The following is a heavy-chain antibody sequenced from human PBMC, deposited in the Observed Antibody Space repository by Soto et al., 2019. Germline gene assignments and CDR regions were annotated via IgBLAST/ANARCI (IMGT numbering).Heavy chain of an antibody. CDR2: IYWDDDK. CDR1: GFSLSTSGVG. V-gene: IGHV2-5*02. Sequence: QITLKESGPTLVKPTQTLTLTCTFSGFSLSTSGVGVGWIRQPPGKALEWLALIYWDDDKRYSPSLKSRLTITKDTSKNQVVLTMTNMDPVDTATYYCAHSTYDFWSGYYSPYYYGMDVWGQGTTVTVSS. D-gene: IGHD3-3*01. J-gene: IGHJ6*02. CDR3: AHSTYDFWSGYYSPYYYGMDV.